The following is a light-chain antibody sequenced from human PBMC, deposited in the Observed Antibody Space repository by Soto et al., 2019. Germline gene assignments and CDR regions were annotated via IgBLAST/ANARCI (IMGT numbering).Light chain of an antibody. CDR3: SSYAGSNKSV. Sequence: QSALTEPPCASGSPGQSVTISCTGTSSDVGGYNYVSWYQQHPGKAPKLMIYEVSKRPSGVPDRFSGSKSGNTASLTVSGLQPEDEADYYCSSYAGSNKSVFGTGTKVTVL. CDR2: EVS. CDR1: SSDVGGYNY. V-gene: IGLV2-8*01. J-gene: IGLJ1*01.